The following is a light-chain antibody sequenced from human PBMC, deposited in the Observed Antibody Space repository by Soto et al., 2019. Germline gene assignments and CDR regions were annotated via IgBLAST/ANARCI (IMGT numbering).Light chain of an antibody. V-gene: IGKV3-11*01. J-gene: IGKJ2*02. Sequence: EVVMTQSPAPLSLSPGERATLSCRASQSVSTYLAWYQQKPGQAPRLLIFDASSRATGIPARFSGSGSGTDFTLTISSLEPEDFAVYYCQQRSDWPGTFGQGTKGEIK. CDR2: DAS. CDR1: QSVSTY. CDR3: QQRSDWPGT.